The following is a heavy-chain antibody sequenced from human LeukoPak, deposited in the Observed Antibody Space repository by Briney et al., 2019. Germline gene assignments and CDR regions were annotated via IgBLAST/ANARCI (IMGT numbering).Heavy chain of an antibody. CDR1: GFTFSSYA. Sequence: GRSLRLSRAASGFTFSSYAMYWVCQSPGKGLEWVAVISYDGSNKYYADSVKGRFTISRDNSKNTLYLQMNSLRAEDTAVYYCARDARTVGITMIVVGFDYWGQGTLVTVSS. V-gene: IGHV3-30*04. CDR3: ARDARTVGITMIVVGFDY. CDR2: ISYDGSNK. J-gene: IGHJ4*02. D-gene: IGHD3-22*01.